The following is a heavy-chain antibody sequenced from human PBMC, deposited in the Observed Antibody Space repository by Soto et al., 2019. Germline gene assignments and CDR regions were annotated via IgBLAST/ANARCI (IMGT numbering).Heavy chain of an antibody. Sequence: HVQLVQSGAEVKKPGASVKVSCKASVYTFTSYGISWVRQAPGQGLEWMGWISAYNGNTNYAQKLQGRVTMTTDTSTSTAYMELRSLRSDDTAVYYCARDRPLSRSSIWLPSFDYWGQGTLVTVSS. V-gene: IGHV1-18*01. CDR2: ISAYNGNT. D-gene: IGHD6-13*01. J-gene: IGHJ4*02. CDR3: ARDRPLSRSSIWLPSFDY. CDR1: VYTFTSYG.